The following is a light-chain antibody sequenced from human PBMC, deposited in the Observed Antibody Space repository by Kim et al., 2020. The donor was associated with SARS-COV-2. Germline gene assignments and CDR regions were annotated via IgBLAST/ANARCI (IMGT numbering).Light chain of an antibody. V-gene: IGKV3-15*01. J-gene: IGKJ1*01. CDR3: KHYSYRPPWT. CDR1: QSIRNN. Sequence: RATTTCRASQSIRNNVAWYQQKTGQAPRLRVYGASTRATGIPTRFSGSGAGTEFTLTISSLQSEDFAVYYCKHYSYRPPWTFGQGTKVDIK. CDR2: GAS.